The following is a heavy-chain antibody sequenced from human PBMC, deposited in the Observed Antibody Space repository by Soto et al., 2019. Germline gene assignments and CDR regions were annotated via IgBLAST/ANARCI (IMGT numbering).Heavy chain of an antibody. CDR2: ISARGGSS. Sequence: DVQLLESGGGLVQPGGSLRLSCAASGFSFSSYAMVWVRQAPGKGLEWVAVISARGGSSYFADSVKGRFTLSRDNSKNVLSLEMNSLRAEDTAIYFCAIGSIEYSASVDNWGQGTLVFVSS. J-gene: IGHJ4*02. V-gene: IGHV3-23*01. D-gene: IGHD5-12*01. CDR3: AIGSIEYSASVDN. CDR1: GFSFSSYA.